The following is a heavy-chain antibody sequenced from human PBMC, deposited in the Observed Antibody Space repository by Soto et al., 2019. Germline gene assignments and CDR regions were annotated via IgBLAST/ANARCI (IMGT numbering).Heavy chain of an antibody. V-gene: IGHV3-13*01. CDR2: IGTAGDT. J-gene: IGHJ4*02. CDR3: ARGIAAAGTVVGVDY. CDR1: GFTFSSYD. D-gene: IGHD6-13*01. Sequence: EVQLVESGGGLVQPGGSLRLSCAASGFTFSSYDMHWVRQATGKGLEWVSAIGTAGDTYYPGSVKGRFTISRENDKNSLYLQMNRLRAEDTAVYYCARGIAAAGTVVGVDYWGQGTLVTVSS.